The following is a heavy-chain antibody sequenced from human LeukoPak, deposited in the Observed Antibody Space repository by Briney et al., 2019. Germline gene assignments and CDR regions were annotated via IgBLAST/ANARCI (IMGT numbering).Heavy chain of an antibody. CDR3: AADLTAAGTGDGY. D-gene: IGHD6-13*01. Sequence: SVKVSRKASGFTFTSSAVQWVRQARGQRLEWIGWIVVGSGNTNYAQKFQERVTITRDMSTSTAYMELSSLRSEDTAVYYCAADLTAAGTGDGYWGQGTLVTVSS. CDR1: GFTFTSSA. V-gene: IGHV1-58*01. CDR2: IVVGSGNT. J-gene: IGHJ4*02.